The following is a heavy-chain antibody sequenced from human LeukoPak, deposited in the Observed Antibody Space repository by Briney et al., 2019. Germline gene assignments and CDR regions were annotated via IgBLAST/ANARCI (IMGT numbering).Heavy chain of an antibody. D-gene: IGHD1-26*01. J-gene: IGHJ6*03. Sequence: ASVKVSCKASGYTFTGYYMHWVRQAPGQGLEWMGWINPNSGGTNYAQKFQGRVTMTRDTSTSTAYMELSRLRSDDTAVYYCARDGGRGVYYMDVWGKGATVTVSS. CDR2: INPNSGGT. CDR3: ARDGGRGVYYMDV. CDR1: GYTFTGYY. V-gene: IGHV1-2*02.